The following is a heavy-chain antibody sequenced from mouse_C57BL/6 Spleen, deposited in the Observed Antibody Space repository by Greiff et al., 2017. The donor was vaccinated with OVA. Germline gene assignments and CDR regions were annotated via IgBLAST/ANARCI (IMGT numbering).Heavy chain of an antibody. CDR1: GYSFTGYY. D-gene: IGHD1-1*01. V-gene: IGHV1-42*01. CDR3: ATAFTTVVATRYFDY. Sequence: EVQLKQSGPELVKPGASVKISCKASGYSFTGYYMNWVKQSPEKSLEWIGEINPSTGGTTYNQKFKAKATLTVDKSSSTAYMQLKSLTSEDSAVYYCATAFTTVVATRYFDYWGQGTTLTVSS. J-gene: IGHJ2*01. CDR2: INPSTGGT.